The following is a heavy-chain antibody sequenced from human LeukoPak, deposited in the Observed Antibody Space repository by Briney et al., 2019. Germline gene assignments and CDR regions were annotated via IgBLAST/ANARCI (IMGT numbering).Heavy chain of an antibody. CDR3: ARAAGSDSRDYFDY. V-gene: IGHV1-2*02. D-gene: IGHD2-21*02. CDR1: GYIFTGYY. CDR2: INPNSGGT. J-gene: IGHJ4*02. Sequence: ASVTVSCKASGYIFTGYYMHWVRQAPGQGLEWMGWINPNSGGTNHAQKFQGRVTMTRDTSISTAYMELSGLRSDDTAVYYCARAAGSDSRDYFDYWGQGTLVTVSS.